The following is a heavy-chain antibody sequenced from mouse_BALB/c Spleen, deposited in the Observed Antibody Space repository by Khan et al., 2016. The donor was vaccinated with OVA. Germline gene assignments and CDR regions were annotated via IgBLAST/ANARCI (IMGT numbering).Heavy chain of an antibody. V-gene: IGHV1-7*01. D-gene: IGHD1-1*01. CDR3: TRLGYAYGSTFVY. CDR1: GYTFPNYW. J-gene: IGHJ2*01. CDR2: INPSTDYT. Sequence: QVQLQQSGAELAKPGASVKMSCKASGYTFPNYWMYWVKQGPGQGLEWIGYINPSTDYTEYNQRFKDKATLTADKSSSTAYMQLSSLTSEDSAVYYCTRLGYAYGSTFVYWGQGTTLTVSS.